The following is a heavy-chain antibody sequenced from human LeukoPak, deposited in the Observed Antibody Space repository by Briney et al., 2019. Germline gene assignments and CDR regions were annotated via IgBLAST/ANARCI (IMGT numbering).Heavy chain of an antibody. CDR3: ARGWFGESYYYGMDV. V-gene: IGHV3-48*03. Sequence: GGSLRLSCAASGFTFSNYAMSWVRQAPGKGLEWVSYISSSGSTIYYADSVKGRFTISRDNAKNSLYLQMNSLRAEDTAVYYCARGWFGESYYYGMDVWGKGTTVTVSS. CDR2: ISSSGSTI. J-gene: IGHJ6*04. D-gene: IGHD3-10*01. CDR1: GFTFSNYA.